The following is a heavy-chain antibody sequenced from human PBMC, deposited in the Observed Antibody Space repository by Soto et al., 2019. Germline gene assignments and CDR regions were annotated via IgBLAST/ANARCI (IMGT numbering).Heavy chain of an antibody. D-gene: IGHD3-3*01. CDR3: AKDGSGHPYYSDK. J-gene: IGHJ4*02. Sequence: KSSETLSLTCVVSGASITSNNWWSWVRQPPGKGLEWVGEVYHSGTTNYNPSLKSRVTLSVDKSKNQFSLKVTSVTAPDTAVYYCAKDGSGHPYYSDKWGQRTLVTVSS. CDR1: GASITSNNW. CDR2: VYHSGTT. V-gene: IGHV4-4*02.